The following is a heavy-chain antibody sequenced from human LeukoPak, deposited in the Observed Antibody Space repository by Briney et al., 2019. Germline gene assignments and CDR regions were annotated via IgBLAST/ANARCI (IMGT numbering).Heavy chain of an antibody. V-gene: IGHV3-53*01. J-gene: IGHJ4*02. CDR1: GFAVSSIY. CDR2: IHDSGAT. CDR3: ARPVAGGYWSFGY. D-gene: IGHD1-1*01. Sequence: GGSLRLSCAASGFAVSSIYMGWVRQAPEKGLEWVSLIHDSGATTYADSVKGRFTISRDSSKNTLSLQMNNLRAEDTAVYYCARPVAGGYWSFGYWGQGVLVTVST.